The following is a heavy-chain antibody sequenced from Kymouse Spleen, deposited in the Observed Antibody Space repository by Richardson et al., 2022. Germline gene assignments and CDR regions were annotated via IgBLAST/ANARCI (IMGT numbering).Heavy chain of an antibody. CDR2: INHSGST. CDR3: ARAYYGSGSSYYYYGMDV. V-gene: IGHV4-34*01. CDR1: GGSFSGYY. J-gene: IGHJ6*02. Sequence: QVQLQQWGAGLLKPSETLSLTCAVYGGSFSGYYWSWIRQPPGKGLEWIGEINHSGSTNYNPSLKSRVTISVDTSKNQFSLKLSSVTAADTAVYYCARAYYGSGSSYYYYGMDVWGQGTTVTVSS. D-gene: IGHD3-10*01.